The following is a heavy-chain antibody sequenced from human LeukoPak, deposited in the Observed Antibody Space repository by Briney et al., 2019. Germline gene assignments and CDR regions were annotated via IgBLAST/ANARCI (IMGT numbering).Heavy chain of an antibody. CDR2: MNPNSGNT. V-gene: IGHV1-8*01. CDR3: ARGIRQQLVRQVSYYYMDV. CDR1: GYTFTSYD. D-gene: IGHD6-13*01. Sequence: ASVKVSCKASGYTFTSYDINWVRQATGQGLEWMGWMNPNSGNTGYAQKFQGRVTMTRNTSISTAYMELSSLRSEDTAVYYCARGIRQQLVRQVSYYYMDVWGKGTTVTVSS. J-gene: IGHJ6*03.